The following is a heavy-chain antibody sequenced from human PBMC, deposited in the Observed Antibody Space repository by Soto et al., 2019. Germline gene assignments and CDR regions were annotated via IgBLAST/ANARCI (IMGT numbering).Heavy chain of an antibody. CDR3: ARDGSDYGKYYFDY. V-gene: IGHV4-59*01. Sequence: PSETLSLTCTVSGGSISSYYWSWIRQPPGKGLEWIGYIYYSGSTNYNPSPKSRVTISVDTSKNQFSLKLSSVTAADTAVYYCARDGSDYGKYYFDYWGQGTLVTVSS. J-gene: IGHJ4*02. CDR2: IYYSGST. CDR1: GGSISSYY. D-gene: IGHD3-10*01.